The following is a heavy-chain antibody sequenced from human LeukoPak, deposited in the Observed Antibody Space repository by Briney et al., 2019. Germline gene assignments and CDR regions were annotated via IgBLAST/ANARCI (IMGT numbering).Heavy chain of an antibody. Sequence: PGGSLGLSCAASGFTFSSYGMHWVRQAPGKGLEWVAVISYDGSNKYYADSVKGRFTISRDNSKNTLYLQMNSLRAEDTAVYYCAKDTGRSYGPLDYYGMDVWGQGTTVTVSS. J-gene: IGHJ6*02. CDR3: AKDTGRSYGPLDYYGMDV. CDR2: ISYDGSNK. CDR1: GFTFSSYG. V-gene: IGHV3-30*18. D-gene: IGHD5-18*01.